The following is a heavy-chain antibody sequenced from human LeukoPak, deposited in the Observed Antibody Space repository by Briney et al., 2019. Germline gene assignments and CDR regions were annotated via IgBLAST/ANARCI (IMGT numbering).Heavy chain of an antibody. CDR1: GGSFSGYY. CDR3: ARGGTSRRYSSLGY. V-gene: IGHV4-34*01. D-gene: IGHD6-13*01. Sequence: SETLSLTCAVYGGSFSGYYWSWIRQPPGKGLEWIGDVNHSGSTDYNPSLRSRVTISVDTSKNQFSLRLTSVTAADTAVYYCARGGTSRRYSSLGYWGQGTLVTVSS. J-gene: IGHJ4*02. CDR2: VNHSGST.